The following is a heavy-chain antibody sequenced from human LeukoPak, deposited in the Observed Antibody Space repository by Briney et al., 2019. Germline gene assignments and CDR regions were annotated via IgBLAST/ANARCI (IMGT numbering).Heavy chain of an antibody. Sequence: GGSLRLSCAASGFTFSGSAMHWVRQASGKGLEWVGRIRSKANSYATAYAASVKGRFTISRDDSKNTAYLQMNSLKTEDTAVYYCAKEAYYYGSGSYGTFDYWGQGTPVTVSS. CDR1: GFTFSGSA. J-gene: IGHJ4*02. CDR3: AKEAYYYGSGSYGTFDY. D-gene: IGHD3-10*01. CDR2: IRSKANSYAT. V-gene: IGHV3-73*01.